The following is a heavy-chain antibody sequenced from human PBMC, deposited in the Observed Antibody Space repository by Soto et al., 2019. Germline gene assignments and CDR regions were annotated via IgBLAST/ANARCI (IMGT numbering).Heavy chain of an antibody. Sequence: EVQLVESGGGLVQPGGSLRLSCAASGFTFRNYDMHWVRQGTGKGLEWVPGISAAGDPDYADSVEGRFTISRENAQNSFFLQMNSLRVGDTAVYYCARTDRDFYGLDVWGQGTTVIVSS. CDR1: GFTFRNYD. CDR3: ARTDRDFYGLDV. J-gene: IGHJ6*02. CDR2: ISAAGDP. V-gene: IGHV3-13*05.